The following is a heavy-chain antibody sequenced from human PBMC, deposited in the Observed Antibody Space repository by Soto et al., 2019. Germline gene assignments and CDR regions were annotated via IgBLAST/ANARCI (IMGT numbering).Heavy chain of an antibody. V-gene: IGHV3-30*18. J-gene: IGHJ6*02. Sequence: PGGSLRLPCAASGFNFSSYGMHWLRQAPGKGLEWVAVISYDGSNKYYAGSVKGRFTISRDNSKNTLYLQMNSLRAEDTAVYYCAKDLKGGTDYYYGMDVWGQGTTVTVSS. CDR3: AKDLKGGTDYYYGMDV. CDR1: GFNFSSYG. CDR2: ISYDGSNK.